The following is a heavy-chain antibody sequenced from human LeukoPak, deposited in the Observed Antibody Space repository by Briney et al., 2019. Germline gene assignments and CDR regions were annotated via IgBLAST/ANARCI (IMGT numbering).Heavy chain of an antibody. J-gene: IGHJ4*02. CDR2: ISGSGGST. Sequence: GGSLRLSCAASGFIFSSYAMSWVRQAPGKGLEWVSGISGSGGSTYYADSVKGRFTISRDNSKNTLYLQMNSLRVEDTAVYYCAKDRGYDSPRHFDNWGQGTLVTVSP. V-gene: IGHV3-23*01. D-gene: IGHD5-12*01. CDR3: AKDRGYDSPRHFDN. CDR1: GFIFSSYA.